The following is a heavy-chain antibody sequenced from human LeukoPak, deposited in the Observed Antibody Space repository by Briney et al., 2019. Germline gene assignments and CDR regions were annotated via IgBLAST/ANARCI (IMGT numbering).Heavy chain of an antibody. J-gene: IGHJ4*02. CDR1: GDSVSSSTYY. V-gene: IGHV4-39*07. Sequence: SETLSLTCTVSGDSVSSSTYYWGWIRQPPGKGLEWIGGINYSGTTYYNPSLKSRVTISVDTSKNQFSLKLSSVTAADTAVYYCARVRYSDVLTGYYGDGYFDYWGQGTLVTVSS. D-gene: IGHD3-9*01. CDR3: ARVRYSDVLTGYYGDGYFDY. CDR2: INYSGTT.